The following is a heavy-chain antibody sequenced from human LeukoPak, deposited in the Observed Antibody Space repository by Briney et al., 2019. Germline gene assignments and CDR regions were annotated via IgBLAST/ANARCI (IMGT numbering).Heavy chain of an antibody. J-gene: IGHJ4*02. CDR1: GFTFSSYT. V-gene: IGHV3-21*01. CDR3: ANTRNTGGFDF. Sequence: PGGSLRLSCAASGFTFSSYTMNWVRQAPGKGLEWVSSISSSSNYIYYADSVKGRFTISRDNAENSLYLQMNSLRAEDTAVYYCANTRNTGGFDFWGQGTLVTVSS. D-gene: IGHD1-14*01. CDR2: ISSSSNYI.